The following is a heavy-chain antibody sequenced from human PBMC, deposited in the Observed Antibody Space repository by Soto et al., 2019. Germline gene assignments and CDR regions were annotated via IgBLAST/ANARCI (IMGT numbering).Heavy chain of an antibody. CDR2: T. V-gene: IGHV4-38-2*01. J-gene: IGHJ4*02. CDR1: GLSINSNYF. D-gene: IGHD6-19*01. CDR3: TDMLGQWLPRD. Sequence: PSETLSLTCAVSGLSINSNYFWGWIRQTPGRGLEWIGSTYYNPSLKSRVTISVDTSRNQFSMKLNSVTAADTAVYYCTDMLGQWLPRDWGQGTVVTVSS.